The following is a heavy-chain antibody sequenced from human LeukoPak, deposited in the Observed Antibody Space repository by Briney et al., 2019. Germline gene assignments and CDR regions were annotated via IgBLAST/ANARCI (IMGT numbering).Heavy chain of an antibody. Sequence: GGSLRLSCAASGFTFSSYAMSWVRRAPGKGLEWVSAISGSGGSTYYADSVKGRFTISRDNSKNTLYLQMNSLRAEDTAVYYCAKDAEVGGYSGYNWFDPGGQGTLVTVSS. D-gene: IGHD5-12*01. CDR2: ISGSGGST. V-gene: IGHV3-23*01. J-gene: IGHJ5*02. CDR1: GFTFSSYA. CDR3: AKDAEVGGYSGYNWFDP.